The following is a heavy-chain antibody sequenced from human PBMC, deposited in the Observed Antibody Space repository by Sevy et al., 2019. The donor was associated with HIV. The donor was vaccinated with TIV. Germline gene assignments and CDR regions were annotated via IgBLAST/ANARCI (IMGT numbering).Heavy chain of an antibody. CDR2: ISRSGSTI. D-gene: IGHD3-22*01. CDR3: ARENTMIEEPGWFDP. J-gene: IGHJ5*02. V-gene: IGHV3-11*01. CDR1: GFTFSDYY. Sequence: GGSLRLSCAASGFTFSDYYMSWIRQAPGKGLEWVSYISRSGSTINYADSVKGRFTISRDNAKNSLYLQINSLKAEGSGVYYCARENTMIEEPGWFDPWGQGTLVTVSS.